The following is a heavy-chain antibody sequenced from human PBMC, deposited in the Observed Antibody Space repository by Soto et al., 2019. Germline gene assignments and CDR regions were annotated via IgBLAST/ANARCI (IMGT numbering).Heavy chain of an antibody. J-gene: IGHJ4*02. V-gene: IGHV3-23*01. D-gene: IGHD6-13*01. CDR1: GFTFHSYA. Sequence: EVQLLESGGGLVQPGGSLRLSCAASGFTFHSYAMSWVRQAPGKGLEWVSAIRGSGCSTYYADSVKGRFTISRDNSKNRLYLNMSRLRAEDTSVYYCATTRCGSSSHTKYWGQGTLVTVSS. CDR3: ATTRCGSSSHTKY. CDR2: IRGSGCST.